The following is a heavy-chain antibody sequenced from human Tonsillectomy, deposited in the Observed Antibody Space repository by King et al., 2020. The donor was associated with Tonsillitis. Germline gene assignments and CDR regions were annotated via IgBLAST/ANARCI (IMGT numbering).Heavy chain of an antibody. CDR2: IYHSGST. CDR1: GASISSGDYS. V-gene: IGHV4-30-2*01. J-gene: IGHJ4*02. Sequence: QLQESGSGLVKPSQTLPLTCAVSGASISSGDYSWSWIRQPPGKGLEWIGYIYHSGSTYYNPSLKSRVTISVDRSKNQFSLKLSSVTAADTAVYYCARDRGDGDPYYFDYWGQGTLVTVSS. CDR3: ARDRGDGDPYYFDY. D-gene: IGHD3-10*01.